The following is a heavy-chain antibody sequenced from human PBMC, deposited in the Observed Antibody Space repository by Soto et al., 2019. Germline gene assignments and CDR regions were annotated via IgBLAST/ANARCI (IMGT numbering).Heavy chain of an antibody. Sequence: SETLSLTCAVSGYSISSGYYWGWIRQPPGKGLEWIGSIYHSGSTYYNPSLKSRVTISVDTSKNQFSLKLSSVTAADTAVYYCARARDIVVVPAAAFDYWGQVQLVT. CDR1: GYSISSGYY. CDR2: IYHSGST. V-gene: IGHV4-38-2*01. D-gene: IGHD2-2*01. J-gene: IGHJ4*02. CDR3: ARARDIVVVPAAAFDY.